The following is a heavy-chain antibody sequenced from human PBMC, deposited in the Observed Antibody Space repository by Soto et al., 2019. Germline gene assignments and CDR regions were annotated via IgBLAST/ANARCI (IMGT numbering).Heavy chain of an antibody. CDR1: GFTFSGSA. J-gene: IGHJ6*02. Sequence: PXGSLILSCAASGFTFSGSAMHGVRQASGKGLEWVGRIRSKANSYATAYAASVKGRFTISRDDSKNTAYLQMNSLKTEDTAVYYCTRHLADTAMPYYYYGMDVWGQGTTVTVSS. D-gene: IGHD5-18*01. CDR3: TRHLADTAMPYYYYGMDV. V-gene: IGHV3-73*01. CDR2: IRSKANSYAT.